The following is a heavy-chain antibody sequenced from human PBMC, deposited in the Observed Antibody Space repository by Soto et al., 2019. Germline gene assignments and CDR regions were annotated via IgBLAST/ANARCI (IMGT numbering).Heavy chain of an antibody. V-gene: IGHV1-3*01. D-gene: IGHD3-22*01. J-gene: IGHJ4*02. Sequence: ASVKVSCKASGGTFSSYAISWVRQAPGQSLEWMGWINAANGATKSSQKFQDRVTITRDTSASTAYMELSSLRSEDTAVYYCAKDYYDSSGYYPPALLFDYWGQGTLVTVSS. CDR3: AKDYYDSSGYYPPALLFDY. CDR2: INAANGAT. CDR1: GGTFSSYA.